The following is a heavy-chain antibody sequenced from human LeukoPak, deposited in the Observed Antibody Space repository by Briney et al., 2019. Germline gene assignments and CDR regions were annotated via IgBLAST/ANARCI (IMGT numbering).Heavy chain of an antibody. J-gene: IGHJ6*02. CDR1: GYNFTNYW. Sequence: GESLKISCKGSGYNFTNYWIGWVRQMPGKGLEWMGIIYPGDSDTRYSPSFQGQVTISADKSISTAYLQWSSLKASDTAMYYCARLQYSSSPSDYYYGMDVWGQGTTVTVSS. D-gene: IGHD6-13*01. V-gene: IGHV5-51*01. CDR2: IYPGDSDT. CDR3: ARLQYSSSPSDYYYGMDV.